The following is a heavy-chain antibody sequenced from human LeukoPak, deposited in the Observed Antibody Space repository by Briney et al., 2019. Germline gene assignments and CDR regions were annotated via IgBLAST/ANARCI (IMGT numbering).Heavy chain of an antibody. D-gene: IGHD2-2*01. CDR2: IIPIFGTA. J-gene: IGHJ5*02. Sequence: SVNVSCKPSGGTFSSYAISWVRQAPGQGLEWMEGIIPIFGTANYAQKFQGRVTIPADESTSTAYMELSSLRSEDTAVYYCATGSGTRGNWFDPWGQGTLVTVSS. V-gene: IGHV1-69*13. CDR1: GGTFSSYA. CDR3: ATGSGTRGNWFDP.